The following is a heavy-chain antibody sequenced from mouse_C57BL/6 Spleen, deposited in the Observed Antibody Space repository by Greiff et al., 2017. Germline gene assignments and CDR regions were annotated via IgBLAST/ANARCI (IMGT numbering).Heavy chain of an antibody. V-gene: IGHV1-82*01. Sequence: QVQLQQSGPELVKPGASVKISCKASGYAFSGSWMHWVKQRPGQGLEWIGWIYPGDGDTKYNGKFKGKATLTADKSSSTAYMHLSSLTSEDSAVYFCAKGEYSSSLFAYWGQGTLVTVSA. CDR1: GYAFSGSW. CDR3: AKGEYSSSLFAY. D-gene: IGHD1-1*01. J-gene: IGHJ3*01. CDR2: IYPGDGDT.